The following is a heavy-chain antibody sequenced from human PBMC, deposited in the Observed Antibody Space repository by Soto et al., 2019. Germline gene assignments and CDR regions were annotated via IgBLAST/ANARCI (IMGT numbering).Heavy chain of an antibody. D-gene: IGHD2-2*02. CDR1: GFTFSSYW. CDR2: INSDGSRA. J-gene: IGHJ4*02. Sequence: GGSLRLSCAASGFTFSSYWMHWVRQAPGKGLVWVSRINSDGSRASYADSVEGRFTISRDNAENTMYLQMNGLRAEDTAVYHCARTVADWELLYNWGQGTLVTVSS. V-gene: IGHV3-74*01. CDR3: ARTVADWELLYN.